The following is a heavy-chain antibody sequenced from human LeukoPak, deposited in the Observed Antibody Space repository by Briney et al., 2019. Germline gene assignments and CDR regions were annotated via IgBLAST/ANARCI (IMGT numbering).Heavy chain of an antibody. D-gene: IGHD2-15*01. CDR1: GFTFGDYA. CDR2: IRSKAYGGTT. Sequence: GGSLRLSCTASGFTFGDYAMSWFRQAPGKGLERVGFIRSKAYGGTTEYAASVKGRFTISRDDSKSIAYLQMNSLKTEDTAVYYCTRGKGDQGWYWGQGTLVTVSS. CDR3: TRGKGDQGWY. J-gene: IGHJ4*02. V-gene: IGHV3-49*03.